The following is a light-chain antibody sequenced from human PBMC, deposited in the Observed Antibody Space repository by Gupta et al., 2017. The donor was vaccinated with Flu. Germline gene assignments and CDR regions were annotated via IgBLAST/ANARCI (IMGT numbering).Light chain of an antibody. Sequence: GDRVTITCRAGQSIRSYLNWYQQRPGKAPNLLIYAASSLQSGVPSRFSGSGSGTDFTLTISSLQPEDVATYYCQQSYSTPRTFGQGTKLEIK. CDR2: AAS. J-gene: IGKJ2*01. V-gene: IGKV1-39*01. CDR1: QSIRSY. CDR3: QQSYSTPRT.